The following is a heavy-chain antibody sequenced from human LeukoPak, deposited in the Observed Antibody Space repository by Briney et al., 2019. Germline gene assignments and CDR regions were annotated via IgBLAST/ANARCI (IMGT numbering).Heavy chain of an antibody. CDR2: TNSDESST. J-gene: IGHJ4*02. CDR3: ARDFPFSHCTNGVCSDVDY. V-gene: IGHV3-74*01. CDR1: GFTFSSYW. D-gene: IGHD2-8*01. Sequence: PGGSLRLSCAASGFTFSSYWMHWVRQAPGKGLVWVSRTNSDESSTSYADSVKGGFTISRDNAKNSLYLQMNSLRAEDTAVYYCARDFPFSHCTNGVCSDVDYWGQGTLVTVSS.